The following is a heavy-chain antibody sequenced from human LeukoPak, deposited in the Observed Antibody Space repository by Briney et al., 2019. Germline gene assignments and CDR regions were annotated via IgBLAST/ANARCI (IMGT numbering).Heavy chain of an antibody. CDR2: IYTSGST. D-gene: IGHD6-13*01. J-gene: IGHJ4*02. V-gene: IGHV4-61*02. Sequence: SETLSLTCTVSGGSISSGSYYWSWIRQPAGKGLEWIGRIYTSGSTNYNPSLKSRVTMSVDTSKNQLSLKLSSVTAADTAVYYCARDVVAAAGTWDYWGQGTLVTVSS. CDR3: ARDVVAAAGTWDY. CDR1: GGSISSGSYY.